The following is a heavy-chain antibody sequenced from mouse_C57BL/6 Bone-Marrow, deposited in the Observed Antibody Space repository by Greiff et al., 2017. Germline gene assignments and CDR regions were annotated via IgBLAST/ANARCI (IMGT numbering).Heavy chain of an antibody. CDR3: AREPFYGNYLYAMDY. V-gene: IGHV1-52*01. J-gene: IGHJ4*01. Sequence: QVQLQQPGAELVRPGSSVKLSCKASGYTFTSYWMHWVKQRPIQGLEWIGNIDPSDSETHYNQKFKDKATLTVDKSSSTAYMQLSSLTSEDSAVSYCAREPFYGNYLYAMDYWGQGTSVTVSS. CDR2: IDPSDSET. CDR1: GYTFTSYW. D-gene: IGHD2-1*01.